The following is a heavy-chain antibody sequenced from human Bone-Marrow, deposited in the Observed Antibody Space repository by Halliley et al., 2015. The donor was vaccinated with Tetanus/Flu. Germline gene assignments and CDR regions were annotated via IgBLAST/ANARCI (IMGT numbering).Heavy chain of an antibody. CDR3: LTARMDY. Sequence: KGLEWVGRIKRRSDGGTTDFAAPVRGRFTISRDDSQNTLDLQLNNLKTEDTAVYYCLTARMDYWGRGTLVPVSS. J-gene: IGHJ4*02. D-gene: IGHD2-15*01. V-gene: IGHV3-15*05. CDR2: IKRRSDGGTT.